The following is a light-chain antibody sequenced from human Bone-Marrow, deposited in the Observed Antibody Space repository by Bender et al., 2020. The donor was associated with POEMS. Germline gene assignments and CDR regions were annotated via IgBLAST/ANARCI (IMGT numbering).Light chain of an antibody. CDR2: EST. V-gene: IGLV2-14*01. CDR3: AAWEDSLNGWV. J-gene: IGLJ3*02. Sequence: QSALTQPASVSGSPGQSITISCTGTSSDVGAHDYVSWYQQHPGKAPKLMIFESTKRPSGISDRFSGSKSGNTASLTISGLQAEDEADYYCAAWEDSLNGWVFGGGTKLTVL. CDR1: SSDVGAHDY.